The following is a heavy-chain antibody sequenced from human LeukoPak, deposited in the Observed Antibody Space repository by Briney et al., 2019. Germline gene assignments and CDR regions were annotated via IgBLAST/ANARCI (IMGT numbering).Heavy chain of an antibody. CDR1: GGTFSSYA. Sequence: SVKVSCKASGGTFSSYAISWVRQAPGQGLEWMGGIIPIFGTANYAQKFQGRVTITADKSTSTAYMELSSLRSEDTAVYYCARVISGSYGDYFDYWGQGTLVTVSS. J-gene: IGHJ4*02. V-gene: IGHV1-69*06. CDR3: ARVISGSYGDYFDY. CDR2: IIPIFGTA. D-gene: IGHD1-26*01.